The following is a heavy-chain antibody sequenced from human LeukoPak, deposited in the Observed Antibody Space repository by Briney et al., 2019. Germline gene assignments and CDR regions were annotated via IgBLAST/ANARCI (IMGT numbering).Heavy chain of an antibody. CDR1: GFTFSNAW. V-gene: IGHV3-15*01. CDR3: ARDRIVGADYYFDY. Sequence: GGSLRLSCAASGFTFSNAWMSWVRQAPGKGLEWVGRIKSKIHGGTIDYAAPVKGRFTISRDDSENTVYLQMNSLRAEDTAVYHCARDRIVGADYYFDYWGQGTLVTVSS. CDR2: IKSKIHGGTI. D-gene: IGHD1-26*01. J-gene: IGHJ4*02.